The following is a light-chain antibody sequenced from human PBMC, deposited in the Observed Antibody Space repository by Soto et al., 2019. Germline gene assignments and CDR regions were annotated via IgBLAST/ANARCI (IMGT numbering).Light chain of an antibody. CDR2: DVS. J-gene: IGLJ1*01. CDR1: SSDVGGYNY. Sequence: QSVLTQPASVSESPGQSITISCTGTSSDVGGYNYLSWYHQHPGIAPKLMIYDVSNRPSGVSNRFSGSKSGNTASLSISGLHAEDEAEYYCSSYTSSSTRVFGTGTKVTVL. V-gene: IGLV2-14*01. CDR3: SSYTSSSTRV.